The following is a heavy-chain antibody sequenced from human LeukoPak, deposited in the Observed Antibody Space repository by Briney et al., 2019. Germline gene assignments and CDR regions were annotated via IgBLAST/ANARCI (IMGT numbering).Heavy chain of an antibody. CDR3: AKDGNWARFED. Sequence: XGTLRLSCAASGFIFSHYGMNWVRQAPGKGLEWVSGITSRSTTYYSDSVKGRFTISRDNSKNMVWLQINSPTAEDTATYYCAKDGNWARFEDWGQGTLVTVSS. D-gene: IGHD7-27*01. CDR1: GFIFSHYG. CDR2: ITSRSTT. J-gene: IGHJ4*02. V-gene: IGHV3-23*01.